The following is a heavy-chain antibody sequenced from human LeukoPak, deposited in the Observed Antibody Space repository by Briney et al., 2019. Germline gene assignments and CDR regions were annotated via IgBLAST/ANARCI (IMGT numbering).Heavy chain of an antibody. Sequence: GASVKVSCKASGYTFTGYYMHWVRQAPGQGLEWMGWINPNSGGTNYAQKFQGRVTMTRDTSISTAYMELSRLRSDDTAVYYCARDLEYSYGYNNWFDPWGQGTLVTVSS. V-gene: IGHV1-2*02. CDR3: ARDLEYSYGYNNWFDP. CDR2: INPNSGGT. CDR1: GYTFTGYY. J-gene: IGHJ5*02. D-gene: IGHD5-18*01.